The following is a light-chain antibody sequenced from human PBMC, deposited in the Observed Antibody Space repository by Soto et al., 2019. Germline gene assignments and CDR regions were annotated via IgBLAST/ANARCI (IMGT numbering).Light chain of an antibody. CDR1: SSDVWGYNY. CDR3: SSYTSSSTPVV. CDR2: DVS. Sequence: QSALTQPASVSGSPGQSITISCTGTSSDVWGYNYVSWYQQHPGKAPKLMIYDVSNRPSGVSNRFSGSKSGNTASLTISGLQAEDEADYYCSSYTSSSTPVVFGGWTKVTVL. J-gene: IGLJ2*01. V-gene: IGLV2-14*01.